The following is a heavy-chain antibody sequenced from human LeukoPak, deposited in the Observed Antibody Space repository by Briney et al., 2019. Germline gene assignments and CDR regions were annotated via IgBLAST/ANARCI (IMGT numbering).Heavy chain of an antibody. CDR3: AREVPYYYDSSGYYVRWFDP. CDR2: IYSGGST. J-gene: IGHJ5*02. CDR1: GFTVSSNY. Sequence: GGSLRLSCAASGFTVSSNYMSWVRQAPGKGLEWVSVIYSGGSTYYADSVKGRFTISRDNSKNTLYLQMNSPRAEDTAVYYCAREVPYYYDSSGYYVRWFDPWGQGTLVTVSS. V-gene: IGHV3-53*01. D-gene: IGHD3-22*01.